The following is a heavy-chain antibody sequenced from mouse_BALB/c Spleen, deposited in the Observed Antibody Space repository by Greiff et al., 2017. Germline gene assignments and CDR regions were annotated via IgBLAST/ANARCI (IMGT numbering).Heavy chain of an antibody. V-gene: IGHV5-6*01. J-gene: IGHJ4*01. CDR3: ARHLDGYYALMDY. D-gene: IGHD2-3*01. Sequence: EVQGVESGGDLVKPGGSLKLSCAASGFTFSSYGMSWVRQTPDKRLEWVATISSGGSYTYYPDSVKGRFTISRDNAKNTLYLQMSSLKSEDTAMYYCARHLDGYYALMDYWGQGTSVTVSS. CDR2: ISSGGSYT. CDR1: GFTFSSYG.